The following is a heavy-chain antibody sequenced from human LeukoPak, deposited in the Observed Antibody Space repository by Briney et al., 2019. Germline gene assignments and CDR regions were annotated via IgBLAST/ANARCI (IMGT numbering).Heavy chain of an antibody. CDR3: ARVGSYYHDFDY. J-gene: IGHJ4*02. CDR1: GYTFTSYD. V-gene: IGHV1-8*03. CDR2: MNPNSGNT. Sequence: ASVKVSCKASGYTFTSYDINWVRQATGQGLEWMGWMNPNSGNTGYAQKFQGRVTITRNTSISTAYMELRSLRSDDTAVYYCARVGSYYHDFDYWGQGTLVTVSS. D-gene: IGHD3-10*01.